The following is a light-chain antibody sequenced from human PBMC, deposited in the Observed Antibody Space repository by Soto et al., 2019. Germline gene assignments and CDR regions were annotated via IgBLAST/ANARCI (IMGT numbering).Light chain of an antibody. Sequence: DIQMTQSPSSLSAYVGDRVTITCRASQTISNYLNWFQQTPGKAPKLLIYAASNLQSGVPSRFSGSGSGTEFTLTISRLQPEDLATYYCQQTYSTPHTFGQGTQLEIK. CDR2: AAS. CDR1: QTISNY. CDR3: QQTYSTPHT. J-gene: IGKJ2*01. V-gene: IGKV1-39*01.